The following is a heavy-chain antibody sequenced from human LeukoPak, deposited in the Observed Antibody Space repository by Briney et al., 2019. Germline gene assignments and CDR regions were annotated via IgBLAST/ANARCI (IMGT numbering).Heavy chain of an antibody. CDR2: IYYRGST. D-gene: IGHD3-10*01. CDR3: AKSLYNYKSGTYFRPFDS. V-gene: IGHV4-39*01. CDR1: GGSISSGLYY. Sequence: SETLSLTCTVSGGSISSGLYYWGWIRQPPGKGLEWIGTIYYRGSTYYKPSLKSRVTISVDTSKNQFSLKLRSVTATDTAVYYCAKSLYNYKSGTYFRPFDSWGQGTLVTVSS. J-gene: IGHJ4*02.